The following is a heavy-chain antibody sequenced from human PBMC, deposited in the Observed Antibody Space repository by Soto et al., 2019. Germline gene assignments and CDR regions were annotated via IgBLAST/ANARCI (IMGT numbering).Heavy chain of an antibody. D-gene: IGHD3-22*01. CDR2: IYNSGST. CDR3: ERNFYDSDGYYSYDY. V-gene: IGHV4-59*01. CDR1: GASISGYY. Sequence: PSETLSLTCSVSGASISGYYWSWIRQPPGKGLEWIGYIYNSGSTNYNPSLKSRVTISVDTSKNQFSLKLGSVTAADTAVYYCERNFYDSDGYYSYDYWGQGALVTVYS. J-gene: IGHJ4*02.